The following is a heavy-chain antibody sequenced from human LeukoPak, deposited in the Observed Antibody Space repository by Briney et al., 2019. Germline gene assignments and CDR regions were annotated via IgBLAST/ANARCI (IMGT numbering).Heavy chain of an antibody. V-gene: IGHV3-30*02. D-gene: IGHD1-14*01. J-gene: IGHJ4*02. Sequence: SGGSLRLSCAASGFTFSSYAMHWVRQAPGKGLEWVGFIRYEGTTKNYADSMKGRFTVSRDTSKNTFYLQMSGLRGEDTAVYYCAKDTNHAFHNWGQGTLVTVSS. CDR1: GFTFSSYA. CDR3: AKDTNHAFHN. CDR2: IRYEGTTK.